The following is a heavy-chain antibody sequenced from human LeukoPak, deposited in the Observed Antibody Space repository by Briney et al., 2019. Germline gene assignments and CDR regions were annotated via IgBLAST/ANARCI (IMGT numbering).Heavy chain of an antibody. V-gene: IGHV3-73*01. CDR2: IRSKANSYAT. CDR1: GFTFSASA. D-gene: IGHD3-10*02. Sequence: GGSLRLSCAASGFTFSASALHWVRQAPGKGLEWVGRIRSKANSYATEYAASLKGRFTISRDDSKNTAYLQMNSLRAEDTAVYYCAELGITMIGGVWGKGTTVTISS. J-gene: IGHJ6*04. CDR3: AELGITMIGGV.